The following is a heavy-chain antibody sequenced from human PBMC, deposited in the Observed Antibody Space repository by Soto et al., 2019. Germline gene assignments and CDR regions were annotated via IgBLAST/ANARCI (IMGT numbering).Heavy chain of an antibody. CDR3: ARSGSLRCFDWLSNWFDP. J-gene: IGHJ5*02. Sequence: ASVKVSCKASGYTFTSYGISWVRQAPGQGLEWMGWISAYNGNTNYAQKLQGRVTMTTDTSTSTAYMELRSLRSDDTAVYYCARSGSLRCFDWLSNWFDPWGQGTLVTSPQ. V-gene: IGHV1-18*01. CDR1: GYTFTSYG. CDR2: ISAYNGNT. D-gene: IGHD3-9*01.